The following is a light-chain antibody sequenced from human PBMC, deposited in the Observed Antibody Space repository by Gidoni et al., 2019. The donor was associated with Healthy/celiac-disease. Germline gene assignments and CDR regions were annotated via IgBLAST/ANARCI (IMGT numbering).Light chain of an antibody. CDR2: DAS. CDR3: QQELT. Sequence: DIHMTQSPSSLSASVGDRVTITCQASQDISNYLNWYQQKPGKAPKLLIYDASNLETGVPSRFSGSGSGTDFTFTISSLQPEDIATYYCQQELTFGGGTKVEIK. J-gene: IGKJ4*01. CDR1: QDISNY. V-gene: IGKV1-33*01.